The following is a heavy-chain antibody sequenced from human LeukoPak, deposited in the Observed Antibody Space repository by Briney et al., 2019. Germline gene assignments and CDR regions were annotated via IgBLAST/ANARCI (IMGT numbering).Heavy chain of an antibody. CDR2: IKQDGSEK. CDR3: ARVRAPPYKNWFDP. V-gene: IGHV3-7*01. Sequence: GRSLRLSCAASGFTFSSYWMSWVRQAPGKGLEWVANIKQDGSEKYYVDSVKGRFTISRDNVKNSLYLQMNSLRAEDTAVYYCARVRAPPYKNWFDPWGQGTLVTVSS. J-gene: IGHJ5*02. CDR1: GFTFSSYW. D-gene: IGHD1-1*01.